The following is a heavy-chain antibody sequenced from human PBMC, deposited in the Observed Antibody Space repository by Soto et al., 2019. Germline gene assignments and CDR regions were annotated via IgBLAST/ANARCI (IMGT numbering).Heavy chain of an antibody. V-gene: IGHV3-23*01. J-gene: IGHJ4*02. D-gene: IGHD3-3*01. Sequence: GGSLRLSCAASGFTFSSYAVSWVRQAPGKGLEWVSAISGSGGSTYYADSVKGRFTISRDNSKNTLYLQMNSLRAEDTAVYYCAKCGYYDFWSGYYPHFDYWGQGTLVTVSS. CDR3: AKCGYYDFWSGYYPHFDY. CDR2: ISGSGGST. CDR1: GFTFSSYA.